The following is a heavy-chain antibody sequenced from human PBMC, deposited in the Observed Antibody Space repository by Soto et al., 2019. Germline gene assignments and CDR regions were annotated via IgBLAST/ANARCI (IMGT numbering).Heavy chain of an antibody. CDR3: AKAVYRRGMNHWFDP. V-gene: IGHV3-43*01. CDR2: ISWDGST. CDR1: GFNFSDYT. Sequence: PVGSLRLSCQASGFNFSDYTLRWVRQSPGKGLEWVSFISWDGSTYYGESVQGRFTVSRDNNKDSLYLHISGLRPEDTGFYYCAKAVYRRGMNHWFDPWGQGTLVTVSS. D-gene: IGHD4-4*01. J-gene: IGHJ5*02.